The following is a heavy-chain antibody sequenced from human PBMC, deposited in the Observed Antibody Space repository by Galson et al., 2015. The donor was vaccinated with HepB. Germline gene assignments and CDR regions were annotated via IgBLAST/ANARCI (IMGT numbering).Heavy chain of an antibody. V-gene: IGHV5-10-1*01. CDR2: IDPSDSYT. Sequence: QSGAEVKKPGESLRISCKGSGYSFTSYWISWVRQMPGKGLEWMGRIDPSDSYTNYSPSFQGHVTISADKSISTAYLQWSSLKASDTAMYYCATLTYYYDSSGYYGARGSPRTDYWGQGTLVTVSS. CDR1: GYSFTSYW. D-gene: IGHD3-22*01. J-gene: IGHJ4*02. CDR3: ATLTYYYDSSGYYGARGSPRTDY.